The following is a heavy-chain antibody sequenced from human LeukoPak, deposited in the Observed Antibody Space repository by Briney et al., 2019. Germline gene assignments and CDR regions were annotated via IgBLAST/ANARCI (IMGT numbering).Heavy chain of an antibody. CDR3: ARGPDIVVVLGKAYFDY. D-gene: IGHD2-2*01. V-gene: IGHV4-34*01. Sequence: PSETLSLTCAVYGGSFSGYYWSWIRQPPGKGLEWIGEINHSGSTHYNPSLKSRVTISVDTSKNQFSLKLSSVTAADTAVYYCARGPDIVVVLGKAYFDYWGQGTLVTVSS. CDR1: GGSFSGYY. J-gene: IGHJ4*02. CDR2: INHSGST.